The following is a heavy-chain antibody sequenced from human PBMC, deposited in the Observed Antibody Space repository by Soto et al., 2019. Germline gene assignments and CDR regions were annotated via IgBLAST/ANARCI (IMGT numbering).Heavy chain of an antibody. CDR1: GFTFSTYA. V-gene: IGHV3-23*01. J-gene: IGHJ4*02. CDR2: ISGSGSKT. Sequence: GGSVRLSCVASGFTFSTYAMSWVRQAPGKGLEWVSSISGSGSKTYYADSVKGRFTISRDDSKSTLYLQMNSLRAEDTAVYYCARDPSHAYYTLFYYYDYWGQGALVTVSS. D-gene: IGHD1-26*01. CDR3: ARDPSHAYYTLFYYYDY.